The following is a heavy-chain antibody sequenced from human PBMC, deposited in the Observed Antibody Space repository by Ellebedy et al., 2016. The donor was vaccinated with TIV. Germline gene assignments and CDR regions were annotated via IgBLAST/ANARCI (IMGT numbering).Heavy chain of an antibody. J-gene: IGHJ1*01. Sequence: AASVKVSCKASGYNFTDYYIHWVRQAPGQGLEWMGWINPDSGGTSYAQQFRGRVTMTRDTSISTVYMELTRLRSDDTALYYCARVWGGYDLLHWGQGTLVSVSS. V-gene: IGHV1-2*02. CDR3: ARVWGGYDLLH. CDR1: GYNFTDYY. D-gene: IGHD5-12*01. CDR2: INPDSGGT.